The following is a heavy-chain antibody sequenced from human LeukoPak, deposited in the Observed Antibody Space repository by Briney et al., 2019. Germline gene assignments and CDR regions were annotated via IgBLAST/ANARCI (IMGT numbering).Heavy chain of an antibody. D-gene: IGHD3-22*01. V-gene: IGHV5-51*01. CDR2: IYPGDSDT. CDR1: GYSSTSYW. Sequence: PGESLKISCKGSGYSSTSYWIGWVRQMPGKGLEWMGIIYPGDSDTRYSPSFQGQVTISADKSISTAYLQWSSLKASDTAMYYCARRTYYYDSSGYYYGGPFDYWGQGTLVTVSS. CDR3: ARRTYYYDSSGYYYGGPFDY. J-gene: IGHJ4*02.